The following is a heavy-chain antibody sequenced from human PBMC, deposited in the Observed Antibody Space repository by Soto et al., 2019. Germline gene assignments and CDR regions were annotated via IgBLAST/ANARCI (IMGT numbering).Heavy chain of an antibody. Sequence: QVQLQESGPGLVKPSETLSLTCTISGGPMNNYYCSWFRQPRGQGLEWIGYMGYNGFTRYNPSLRSWVAISLVPAKNQFSLNLSSVTAADTALYYCARQGFGELHGLVDVWGQGITVTVSS. CDR2: MGYNGFT. V-gene: IGHV4-59*08. CDR3: ARQGFGELHGLVDV. J-gene: IGHJ6*02. CDR1: GGPMNNYY. D-gene: IGHD3-10*01.